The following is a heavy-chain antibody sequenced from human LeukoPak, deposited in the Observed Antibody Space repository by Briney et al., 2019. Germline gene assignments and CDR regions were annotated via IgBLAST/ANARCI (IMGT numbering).Heavy chain of an antibody. CDR2: ISWNSGDI. D-gene: IGHD3-10*01. V-gene: IGHV3-9*01. CDR3: AKDRRITMLRGVFQH. J-gene: IGHJ1*01. Sequence: GGSLRLSCAGSGFNFDDYGMHWVRQAPGKGLEWVSGISWNSGDIDYADSVKGRFIISRDNAKNSLYLQMNSLRAEDTALYYCAKDRRITMLRGVFQHWGRGTRVTVSS. CDR1: GFNFDDYG.